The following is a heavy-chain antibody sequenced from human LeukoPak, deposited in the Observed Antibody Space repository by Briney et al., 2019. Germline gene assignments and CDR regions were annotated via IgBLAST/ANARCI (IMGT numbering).Heavy chain of an antibody. CDR1: GFTFSSYA. D-gene: IGHD3-3*01. CDR3: AKVSSSGFSDESGFYSAIFDR. J-gene: IGHJ4*02. CDR2: ISGSGGGT. V-gene: IGHV3-23*01. Sequence: PGGSLRLSCAASGFTFSSYAMSWVRQAPGKGLEWVSAISGSGGGTYYADSVKGRFTISRDNSKNTFYLQMNSLRAEDTAVYYCAKVSSSGFSDESGFYSAIFDRWGQGTLVTVSS.